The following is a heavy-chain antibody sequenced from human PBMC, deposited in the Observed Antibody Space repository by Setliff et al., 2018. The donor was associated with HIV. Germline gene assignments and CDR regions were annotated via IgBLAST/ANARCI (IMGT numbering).Heavy chain of an antibody. D-gene: IGHD3-10*01. V-gene: IGHV3-23*01. CDR2: ISGRGGST. J-gene: IGHJ3*01. CDR1: GFSFHDYA. Sequence: GGSLRLSCAASGFSFHDYAIHWVRQVPGKGLEWVSGISGRGGSTYYADSVKGRFTISRDNSKNTLYLQMDSLRAEDTAVYYCAKDSRRGDAYNVGVFDFWGQGTMVTVSS. CDR3: AKDSRRGDAYNVGVFDF.